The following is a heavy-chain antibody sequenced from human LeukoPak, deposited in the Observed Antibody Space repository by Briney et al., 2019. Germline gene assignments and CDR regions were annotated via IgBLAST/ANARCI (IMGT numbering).Heavy chain of an antibody. D-gene: IGHD3-10*01. CDR3: ARVWPTWFGELHNWFDP. Sequence: ASVKVSCKASGYTFTGYFVHWVRQAPGQGLEWMGWINPNSGGTNYAQKFQGRVTMTRDTSISTAYMELSRLRSDDTAVYYCARVWPTWFGELHNWFDPWGQGTLVTVSS. J-gene: IGHJ5*02. CDR1: GYTFTGYF. CDR2: INPNSGGT. V-gene: IGHV1-2*02.